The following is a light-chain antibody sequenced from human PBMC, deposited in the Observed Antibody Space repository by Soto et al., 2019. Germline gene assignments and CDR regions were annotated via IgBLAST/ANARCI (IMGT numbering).Light chain of an antibody. CDR1: QSVSAN. J-gene: IGKJ4*01. CDR3: QSYNDWPLT. Sequence: EVVMTQSPATLSVSPGERVTFSCRASQSVSANLAWYQQKSGQAPRLLIYGASTRASGIPTRFSGSGSGTEFTLTISSLQSEDFAVYFCQSYNDWPLTFGGGTKV. CDR2: GAS. V-gene: IGKV3D-15*01.